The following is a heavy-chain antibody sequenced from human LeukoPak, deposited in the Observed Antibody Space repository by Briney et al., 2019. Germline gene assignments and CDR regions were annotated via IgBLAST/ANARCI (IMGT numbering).Heavy chain of an antibody. CDR1: GYTFTDYY. J-gene: IGHJ4*02. V-gene: IGHV1-69-2*01. Sequence: ASVKISCKVSGYTFTDYYMHWVQQSPGKGLEWMGLVDPEDGETIYAEKFQGRVTITADASTDTAYMELSSLRSEDTAVYYCATGLQDYYGSGSYYNVGKVWGQGTLVTVSS. CDR2: VDPEDGET. CDR3: ATGLQDYYGSGSYYNVGKV. D-gene: IGHD3-10*01.